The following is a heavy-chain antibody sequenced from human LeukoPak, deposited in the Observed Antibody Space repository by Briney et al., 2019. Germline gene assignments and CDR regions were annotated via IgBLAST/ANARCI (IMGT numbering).Heavy chain of an antibody. D-gene: IGHD2-2*01. V-gene: IGHV4-34*01. CDR1: GGSFSGYY. J-gene: IGHJ6*04. Sequence: SETLSLTCAVYGGSFSGYYWSWIRQPPGKGLEWIGEINHSGSTNYNPSLKSRVTISADTSKNQFSLKLSSVTAADTAVYYCARGRYCSSTSCYGGYYYYYYGMDVWGKGTTVTVSS. CDR2: INHSGST. CDR3: ARGRYCSSTSCYGGYYYYYYGMDV.